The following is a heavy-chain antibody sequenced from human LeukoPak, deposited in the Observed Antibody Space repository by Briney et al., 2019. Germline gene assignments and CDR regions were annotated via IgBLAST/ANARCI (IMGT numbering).Heavy chain of an antibody. V-gene: IGHV4-38-2*02. CDR1: GYSISSGYY. CDR2: IYHSGST. J-gene: IGHJ4*02. D-gene: IGHD2-15*01. Sequence: SETLSLTCTVSGYSISSGYYWGWIRQPPGKGLEWIGSIYHSGSTYYNPSLKSRVTISVDTSKNQFSLKLSSVTAADTAVYYCARVHLSLIYGVVVAATPFDYWGQGTLVTVSS. CDR3: ARVHLSLIYGVVVAATPFDY.